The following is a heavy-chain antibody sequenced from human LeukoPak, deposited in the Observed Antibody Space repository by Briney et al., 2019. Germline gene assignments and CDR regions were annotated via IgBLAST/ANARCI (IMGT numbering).Heavy chain of an antibody. CDR2: IYYSGST. Sequence: SETLSLTCTVSGGSISSYDWSWIRQPPGKGLEWVGYIYYSGSTNYNPSLKSRVTISVDTSKIQFSLKLSSVTAADTGVYYCARDAYSSSWYYFDYWGPGTLVTVSS. CDR1: GGSISSYD. V-gene: IGHV4-59*01. CDR3: ARDAYSSSWYYFDY. J-gene: IGHJ4*02. D-gene: IGHD6-13*01.